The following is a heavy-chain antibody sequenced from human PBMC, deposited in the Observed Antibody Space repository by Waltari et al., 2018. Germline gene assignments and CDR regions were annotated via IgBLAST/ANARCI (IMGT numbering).Heavy chain of an antibody. CDR3: ARLRGTFGF. Sequence: EVQLVESGGGLVQPGGSLRLSCAVSGFPFRNYEINWVRQAPGKGLEWVSYISGIDTGGFTHYAESVKGRFTISRDNIENTLYLQMNSLRVDDTAVYYCARLRGTFGFWGQGTMVTVSS. CDR2: ISGIDTGGFT. CDR1: GFPFRNYE. D-gene: IGHD3-16*01. J-gene: IGHJ3*01. V-gene: IGHV3-48*03.